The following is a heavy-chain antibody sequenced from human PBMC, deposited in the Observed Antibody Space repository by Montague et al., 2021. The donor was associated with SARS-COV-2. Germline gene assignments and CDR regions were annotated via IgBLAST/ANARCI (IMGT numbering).Heavy chain of an antibody. CDR3: AVNYGSGSYSTYYYGMDV. V-gene: IGHV4-34*01. D-gene: IGHD3-10*01. Sequence: SETLSLTCAVYGGSFSGYYWSWIRQPPGKGLEWIGEINHSGSTNYNPSLKSRVTISVDTSKNQFSLKLSSVTAADMAVYYCAVNYGSGSYSTYYYGMDVWGQGTTVTVSS. CDR1: GGSFSGYY. J-gene: IGHJ6*02. CDR2: INHSGST.